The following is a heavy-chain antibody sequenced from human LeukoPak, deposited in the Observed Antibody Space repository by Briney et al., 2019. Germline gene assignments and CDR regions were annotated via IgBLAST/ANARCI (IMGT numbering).Heavy chain of an antibody. CDR2: INHSGST. D-gene: IGHD6-13*01. CDR1: GGSFSGYY. V-gene: IGHV4-34*01. CDR3: AIAAAGTFH. Sequence: NPSETLSLTCAVYGGSFSGYYWSWIRQPPVKGLEWIGEINHSGSTNYNPSLKSRVTISVDTSKNQFSLKLSSVTAADTAVYYCAIAAAGTFHWGQGTLVTVSS. J-gene: IGHJ4*02.